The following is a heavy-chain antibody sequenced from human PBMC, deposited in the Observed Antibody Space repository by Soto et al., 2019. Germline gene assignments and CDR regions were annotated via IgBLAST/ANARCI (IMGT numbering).Heavy chain of an antibody. D-gene: IGHD6-25*01. J-gene: IGHJ3*02. CDR3: ARDRGGYPGGAFDI. CDR2: ISSSSSYI. V-gene: IGHV3-21*01. Sequence: TGGSLSLSCAASGFTFSSYSMNWVRQAPGKGLEWVSSISSSSSYIYYADSVKGRFTISRDNAKNSLYLQMNSLRAEDTAVYYCARDRGGYPGGAFDIWGQGTMVTVSS. CDR1: GFTFSSYS.